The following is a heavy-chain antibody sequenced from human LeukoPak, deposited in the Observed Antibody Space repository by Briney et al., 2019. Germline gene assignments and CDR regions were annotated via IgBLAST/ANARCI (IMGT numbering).Heavy chain of an antibody. V-gene: IGHV1-69*02. CDR2: IIPILGIA. J-gene: IGHJ4*02. D-gene: IGHD3-22*01. Sequence: GSSVTVSCKASVGTLSSCTISWVRQAPPQGVEWMGRIIPILGIANYAQKFQGRVTITADKSTSTAYMELSSLRSEDTAVYYCASAPTYYYDSSGYYYFDYWGQGTLVTVSS. CDR3: ASAPTYYYDSSGYYYFDY. CDR1: VGTLSSCT.